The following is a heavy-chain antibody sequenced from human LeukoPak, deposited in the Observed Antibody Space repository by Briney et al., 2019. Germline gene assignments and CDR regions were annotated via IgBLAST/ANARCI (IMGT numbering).Heavy chain of an antibody. CDR2: IRGSGSTI. J-gene: IGHJ4*02. CDR1: GFTFSDYY. Sequence: GGSLRLSCAASGFTFSDYYMNWIRQAPGKGLEWVSYIRGSGSTIDYADSVKGRFTISRDNAKNSLYLQMNSLRAEDTAVYYCARDARNIQYYFDYWGQGTLVTVSS. V-gene: IGHV3-11*04. CDR3: ARDARNIQYYFDY. D-gene: IGHD5-24*01.